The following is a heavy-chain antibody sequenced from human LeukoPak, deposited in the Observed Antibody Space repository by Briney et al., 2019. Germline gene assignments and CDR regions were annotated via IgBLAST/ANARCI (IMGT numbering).Heavy chain of an antibody. J-gene: IGHJ3*02. Sequence: GGSLRLSCAASGFTFSSYEMNWVRQAPGKGLEWVSYISSSGSTIYYADSVKGRFTISRDNAKNSLYLQMNSLRAEDTAVYYCARAGEERYYYDSSGSRDDAFDIWGQGTMVTVSS. CDR1: GFTFSSYE. V-gene: IGHV3-48*03. CDR3: ARAGEERYYYDSSGSRDDAFDI. D-gene: IGHD3-22*01. CDR2: ISSSGSTI.